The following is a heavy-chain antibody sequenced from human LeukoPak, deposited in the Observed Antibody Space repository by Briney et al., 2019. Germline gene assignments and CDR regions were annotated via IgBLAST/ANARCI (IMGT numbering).Heavy chain of an antibody. Sequence: SETLSLTCALNGGSFSGYYWSWIRQPPGKGLEWFGEIYHSGSTNYNPSLKSRLTISVDTSKHEFSLNLKSVTAADTAVYYCARGYSSSRAKVSWGQGTLVTVSS. D-gene: IGHD4-17*01. V-gene: IGHV4-34*01. CDR3: ARGYSSSRAKVS. CDR1: GGSFSGYY. J-gene: IGHJ4*02. CDR2: IYHSGST.